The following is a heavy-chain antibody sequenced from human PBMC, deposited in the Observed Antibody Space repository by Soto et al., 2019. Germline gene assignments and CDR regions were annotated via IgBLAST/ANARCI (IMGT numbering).Heavy chain of an antibody. D-gene: IGHD2-15*01. CDR2: IYSGGAT. Sequence: GGSLRLSCAASGFTVNNNYMSWVRQAPGKGLEWVSVIYSGGATYYADSAKGRFTISRDNSKNTLYLQMNSLRAEDTAVYYCARDFGSGPLGYWGQGALVTVSS. CDR3: ARDFGSGPLGY. V-gene: IGHV3-53*01. J-gene: IGHJ4*02. CDR1: GFTVNNNY.